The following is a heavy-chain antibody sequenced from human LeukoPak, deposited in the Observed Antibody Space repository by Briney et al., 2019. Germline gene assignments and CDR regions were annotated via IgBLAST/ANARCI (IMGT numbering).Heavy chain of an antibody. V-gene: IGHV3-15*01. CDR2: IKSKTDGGTT. Sequence: PGGSLRLSCAASGFTFSNAWMSWVRQAPGKGLEWVGRIKSKTDGGTTDYAAPVKGRFTISRDDSKNTLYLQMNSLKTEDTAVYYCAKDQGSGLGSYSWGNFDYWGQGTLVAVSS. J-gene: IGHJ4*02. D-gene: IGHD3-10*01. CDR1: GFTFSNAW. CDR3: AKDQGSGLGSYSWGNFDY.